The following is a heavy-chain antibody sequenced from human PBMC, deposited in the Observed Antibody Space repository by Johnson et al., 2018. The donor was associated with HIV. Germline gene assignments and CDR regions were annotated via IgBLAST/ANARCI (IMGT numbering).Heavy chain of an antibody. D-gene: IGHD3-16*02. CDR2: IKQDGSEK. Sequence: VQLVESGGGLVQPGGSLRLSCAASGFTFSSYWISWVRQAPGKGLEWVANIKQDGSEKYYVASVKVRFTISGDNAKNSLYLQMNSLRAEDTAVYYCARDSQTYDYVWGSYRLKGDDAFDIWDQGTMVTVSS. CDR3: ARDSQTYDYVWGSYRLKGDDAFDI. V-gene: IGHV3-7*01. J-gene: IGHJ3*02. CDR1: GFTFSSYW.